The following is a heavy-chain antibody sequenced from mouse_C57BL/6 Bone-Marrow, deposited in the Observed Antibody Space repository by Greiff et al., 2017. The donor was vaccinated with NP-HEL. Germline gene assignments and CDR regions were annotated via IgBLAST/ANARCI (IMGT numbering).Heavy chain of an antibody. Sequence: QVTLKESGPGILQPSQTLSLTCSFSGFSLSTFGMGVGWIRQPSGKGLEWLAHIWWDDDKYYNPALKSRLTISKDTSKNQVFLKIANVDTADTATYYCARRRPHYYGSSYNAMDYWGQGTSVTVSS. CDR3: ARRRPHYYGSSYNAMDY. CDR1: GFSLSTFGMG. D-gene: IGHD1-1*01. V-gene: IGHV8-8*01. CDR2: IWWDDDK. J-gene: IGHJ4*01.